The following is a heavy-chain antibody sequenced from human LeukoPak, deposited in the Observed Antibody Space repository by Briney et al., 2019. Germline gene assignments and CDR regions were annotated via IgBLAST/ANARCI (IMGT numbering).Heavy chain of an antibody. Sequence: PGGSLRLSCAASGFTFSNYWMSWVRQAPGKGLEWVANIKEDGSEKYYVDSVKGRFTISRDNAKNSLYLQMNSLRGEDTAVYYCARGYSGYPQWGQGTLVTVSS. CDR3: ARGYSGYPQ. CDR2: IKEDGSEK. CDR1: GFTFSNYW. V-gene: IGHV3-7*04. D-gene: IGHD5-12*01. J-gene: IGHJ4*02.